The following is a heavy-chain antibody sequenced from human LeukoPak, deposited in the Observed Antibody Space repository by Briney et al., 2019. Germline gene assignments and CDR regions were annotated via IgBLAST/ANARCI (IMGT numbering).Heavy chain of an antibody. CDR3: ARTKKQQLVDYFDY. D-gene: IGHD6-13*01. CDR2: IYDSGST. CDR1: GGSISSYY. V-gene: IGHV4-59*08. J-gene: IGHJ4*02. Sequence: SETLSLTCTVSGGSISSYYWSWIRQPPGKGLEWIGYIYDSGSTNYNPSLKSRVTISVDTSRIQFSLKLSSVTAADTAVYYCARTKKQQLVDYFDYWGQGTLVTVSS.